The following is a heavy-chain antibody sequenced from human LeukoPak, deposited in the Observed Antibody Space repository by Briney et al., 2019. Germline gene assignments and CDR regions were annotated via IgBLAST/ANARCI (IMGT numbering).Heavy chain of an antibody. D-gene: IGHD5-18*01. J-gene: IGHJ6*02. CDR1: GGTFSSYA. Sequence: SVKVSCKASGGTFSSYAISWVRQAPGQGLEWMGGIIPIFGIANYAQKFQGRVTITADESTSTAYMELSSLRSEDTAVYYCARDVDTATPREYYYGMDVWGQGTTVTVSS. CDR2: IIPIFGIA. CDR3: ARDVDTATPREYYYGMDV. V-gene: IGHV1-69*13.